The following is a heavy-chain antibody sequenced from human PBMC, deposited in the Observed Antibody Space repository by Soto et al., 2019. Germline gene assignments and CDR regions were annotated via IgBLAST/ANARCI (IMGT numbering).Heavy chain of an antibody. CDR2: ISSSRSYT. Sequence: PGGSLRLSCAASGFTFSDSYMTWIRQAPGKGLEWVSYISSSRSYTNYADSVKGRFTISRDNAKNSLYLQMNSLRAEDTAVYYCAKGQYGMDVWGQGTTVTVSS. CDR3: AKGQYGMDV. V-gene: IGHV3-11*05. CDR1: GFTFSDSY. D-gene: IGHD2-8*01. J-gene: IGHJ6*02.